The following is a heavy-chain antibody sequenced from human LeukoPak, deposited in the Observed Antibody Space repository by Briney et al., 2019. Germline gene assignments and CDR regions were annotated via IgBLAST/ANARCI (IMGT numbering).Heavy chain of an antibody. CDR3: ARAGWYYGSGSYFPTPTFSRGMDV. CDR2: INPNSGGT. Sequence: ASVKVSCTASGYTFTGYYMHWVRQAPGQGLEWMGRINPNSGGTNYAQKFQGRVTMTRDTSISTAYMELSRLRSDDTAVYYCARAGWYYGSGSYFPTPTFSRGMDVWGQGTTVTVSS. J-gene: IGHJ6*02. V-gene: IGHV1-2*06. CDR1: GYTFTGYY. D-gene: IGHD3-10*01.